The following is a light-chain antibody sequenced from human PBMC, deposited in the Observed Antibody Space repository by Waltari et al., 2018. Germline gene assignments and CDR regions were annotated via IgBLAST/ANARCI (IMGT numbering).Light chain of an antibody. J-gene: IGKJ1*01. CDR3: QQYENFPWT. CDR1: QDITNY. Sequence: DIQMTQSPSSLSASVGDRVTITCQASQDITNYLNLYQQRPGKAPKLLIYDASNLETGVPSRFSGSGSGTDFTFTISSLQPEDVATYYCQQYENFPWTFGQGTKVEVK. CDR2: DAS. V-gene: IGKV1-33*01.